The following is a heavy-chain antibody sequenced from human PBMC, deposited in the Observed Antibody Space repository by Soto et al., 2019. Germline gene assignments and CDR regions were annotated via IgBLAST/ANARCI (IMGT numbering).Heavy chain of an antibody. V-gene: IGHV3-23*01. Sequence: EVQLLESGGGFIHPGGSLRLSCAASGFSFSSFAMNWVRQAPGKGLEWGSIISGSADSTFYADSVKGRFTISRYNSKSTLYLQINSLRAEDTAVYYCAKTRGAMIYAISVYGMDVWGQGTTVTVSS. D-gene: IGHD2-8*01. CDR2: ISGSADST. CDR3: AKTRGAMIYAISVYGMDV. J-gene: IGHJ6*02. CDR1: GFSFSSFA.